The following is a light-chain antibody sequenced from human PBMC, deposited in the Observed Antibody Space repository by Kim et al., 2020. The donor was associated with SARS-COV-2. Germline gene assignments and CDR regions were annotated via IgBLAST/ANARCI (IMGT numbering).Light chain of an antibody. J-gene: IGLJ2*01. CDR2: EVS. V-gene: IGLV2-14*01. Sequence: PGQSITISCTGSGSDVGGYNYGSRYQHHPGKAPKLLIYEVSNRPSGVYNRFSGSKSGNTASLTISGLQAEDEADYYCSSYTSSNVVFGGGTQLTVL. CDR3: SSYTSSNVV. CDR1: GSDVGGYNY.